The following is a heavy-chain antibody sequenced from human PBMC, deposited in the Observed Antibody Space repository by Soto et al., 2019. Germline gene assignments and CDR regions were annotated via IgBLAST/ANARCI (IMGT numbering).Heavy chain of an antibody. D-gene: IGHD3-3*01. CDR3: ARETTIFGVVIYAFDI. V-gene: IGHV3-33*01. CDR2: IWYDGSNK. J-gene: IGHJ3*02. CDR1: GLTFSSYG. Sequence: GGSLRLSCAASGLTFSSYGMHWVRQATGKGLEWVAVIWYDGSNKYYADSVKGRFTISRDNSKNTLYLQMNSLRAEDTAVYYCARETTIFGVVIYAFDIWGQGTMVTVSS.